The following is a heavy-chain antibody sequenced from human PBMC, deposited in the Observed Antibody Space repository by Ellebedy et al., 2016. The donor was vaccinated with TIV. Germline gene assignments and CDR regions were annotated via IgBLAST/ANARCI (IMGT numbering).Heavy chain of an antibody. CDR1: GYSFTSYW. V-gene: IGHV5-51*01. CDR3: ARDDRGAYFDY. CDR2: IYPGDSET. D-gene: IGHD1-14*01. J-gene: IGHJ4*02. Sequence: KVSCKGSGYSFTSYWIGWVRQMPGKGLEWMGSIYPGDSETRYSPSFQGQVTISAAKSISTAYLQWSSLKASDTAMYYCARDDRGAYFDYWGQGTLVTVSS.